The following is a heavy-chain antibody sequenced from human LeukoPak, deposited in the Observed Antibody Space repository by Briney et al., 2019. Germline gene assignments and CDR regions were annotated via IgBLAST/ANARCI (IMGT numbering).Heavy chain of an antibody. CDR3: ARGRTGSYYDFWSGYSPAYYYYYGMDV. CDR2: INHSGST. V-gene: IGHV4-34*01. D-gene: IGHD3-3*01. CDR1: GGSFSGYY. J-gene: IGHJ6*02. Sequence: SETLSLTCAVYGGSFSGYYWSWIRQPPGKGLEWIGEINHSGSTNYNPSLKSRVTISVDASKNQFSLKLSSVTAADMAVYYCARGRTGSYYDFWSGYSPAYYYYYGMDVWGQGTTVTVSS.